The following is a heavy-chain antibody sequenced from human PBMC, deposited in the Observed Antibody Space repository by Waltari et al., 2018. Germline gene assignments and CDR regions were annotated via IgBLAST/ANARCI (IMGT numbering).Heavy chain of an antibody. D-gene: IGHD2-2*01. Sequence: QVQLQESGPGLVKPSETLSLTCTVSGGSISSYYWSWIRQPPGKGLEWIGYIYYSGSTNYHPSLKSLVTISVDTSKNQFSLKLSSVTAADTAVYYCAREMGYCSSTSCSDAFDIWGQGTMVTVSS. J-gene: IGHJ3*02. CDR3: AREMGYCSSTSCSDAFDI. CDR2: IYYSGST. V-gene: IGHV4-59*01. CDR1: GGSISSYY.